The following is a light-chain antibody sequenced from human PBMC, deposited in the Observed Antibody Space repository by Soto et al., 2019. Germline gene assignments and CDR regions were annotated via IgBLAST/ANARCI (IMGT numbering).Light chain of an antibody. CDR1: QSVSSSY. Sequence: EIVLTQSPGTLPLSPGERATLSCRASQSVSSSYLAWYQQKPGQAPRLLIYGASSRATGIPDRLSGSGSGTDFTLTMSRLEPEDFAVYYCQQYGSSPPYTFGQGTKLEIK. J-gene: IGKJ2*01. CDR2: GAS. V-gene: IGKV3-20*01. CDR3: QQYGSSPPYT.